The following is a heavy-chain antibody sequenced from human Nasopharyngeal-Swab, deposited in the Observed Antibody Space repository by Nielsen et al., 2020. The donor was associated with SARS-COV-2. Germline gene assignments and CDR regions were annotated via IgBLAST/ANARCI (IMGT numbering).Heavy chain of an antibody. J-gene: IGHJ4*02. V-gene: IGHV3-30*18. CDR1: GFTFSSYG. CDR2: ISYDGSNK. Sequence: LSLTCAASGFTFSSYGMHWVRQAPGKGLEWVAVISYDGSNKYYADSVKGRFTISRDNSKNTLYLQMNSLRAEDTAVYYCAKPRWSSSWYYFDYWGQGTPVTVSS. CDR3: AKPRWSSSWYYFDY. D-gene: IGHD6-13*01.